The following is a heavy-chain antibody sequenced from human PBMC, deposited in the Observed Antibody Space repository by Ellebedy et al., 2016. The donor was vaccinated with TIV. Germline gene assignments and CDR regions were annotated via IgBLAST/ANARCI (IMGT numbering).Heavy chain of an antibody. D-gene: IGHD5-18*01. Sequence: GESLKISCKGSGYSFTSYWIGWVRQMPGKDLEWMGIIYPSDSYTNYSPSFQGHVTISADKSISTAYLQWSSLKASDTAMYYCARIEYSYGSDGMDVWGQGTTVTVSS. CDR2: IYPSDSYT. V-gene: IGHV5-10-1*01. CDR3: ARIEYSYGSDGMDV. CDR1: GYSFTSYW. J-gene: IGHJ6*02.